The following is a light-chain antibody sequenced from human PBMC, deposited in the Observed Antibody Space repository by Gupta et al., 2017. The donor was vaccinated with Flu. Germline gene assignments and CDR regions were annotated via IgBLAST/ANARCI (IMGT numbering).Light chain of an antibody. CDR1: QSLVYSDGNTY. CDR2: QVS. V-gene: IGKV2-30*01. J-gene: IGKJ4*01. CDR3: LQTTIWLT. Sequence: VLTQSPLSLPVTLGQPASISCTSSQSLVYSDGNTYLYWFHQRPGQSPRRLIYQVSNRDSGVPDRFSGSGSGTNFTLKRSKGEAEDVGIYYCLQTTIWLTFGRGTKVEVK.